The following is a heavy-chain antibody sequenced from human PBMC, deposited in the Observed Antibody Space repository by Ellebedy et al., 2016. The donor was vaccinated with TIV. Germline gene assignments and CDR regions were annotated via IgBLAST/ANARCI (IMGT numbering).Heavy chain of an antibody. Sequence: GGSLRLSCGASGFTFSIHWMSWVRQPPGRGLEWVANINEDGTKKHFVDSVRGRFTISRDYAGNSLFLQMNSLGAEDTAVYYCARAIYGASYLWGRGTLVTVSS. J-gene: IGHJ2*01. CDR2: INEDGTKK. CDR3: ARAIYGASYL. V-gene: IGHV3-7*01. CDR1: GFTFSIHW. D-gene: IGHD4-17*01.